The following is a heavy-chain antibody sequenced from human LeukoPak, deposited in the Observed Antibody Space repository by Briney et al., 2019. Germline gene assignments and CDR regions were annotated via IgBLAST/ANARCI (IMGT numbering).Heavy chain of an antibody. J-gene: IGHJ6*03. Sequence: GGSLRLSCVASGFTFITYGIYGVRQAPGKGQEGVAFIRYDGSKKYYADSVKGRFTISRDNAKNSLYLQMNSLRAEDTAVYYCARDQKGYCSSTSCPWSGYMDVWGKGTTVTVSS. CDR1: GFTFITYG. CDR3: ARDQKGYCSSTSCPWSGYMDV. CDR2: IRYDGSKK. V-gene: IGHV3-30*02. D-gene: IGHD2-2*01.